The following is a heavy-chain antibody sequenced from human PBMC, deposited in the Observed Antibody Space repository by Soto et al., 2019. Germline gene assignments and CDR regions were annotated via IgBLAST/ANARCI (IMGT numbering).Heavy chain of an antibody. V-gene: IGHV3-23*01. J-gene: IGHJ6*02. CDR3: AKAATVTDYYYYGMDV. CDR1: GVTCISYA. D-gene: IGHD4-17*01. CDR2: ISGSGGST. Sequence: PGGSLRLSCAASGVTCISYAMSWVRQAPGKGLEWVSAISGSGGSTYYADSVKGRFTISRDNSKNTLYLQMNSLRAEDTAVYYCAKAATVTDYYYYGMDVWGQGTTVTVSS.